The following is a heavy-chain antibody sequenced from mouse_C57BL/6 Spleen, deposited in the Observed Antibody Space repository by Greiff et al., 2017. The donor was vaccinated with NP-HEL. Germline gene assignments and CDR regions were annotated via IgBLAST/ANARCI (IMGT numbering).Heavy chain of an antibody. V-gene: IGHV1-82*01. CDR2: IYPGDGDT. D-gene: IGHD2-4*01. J-gene: IGHJ2*01. CDR1: GYAFSSSW. CDR3: ALYDYDY. Sequence: QVQLQQSGPELVKPGASVKISCKASGYAFSSSWMNWVKQRPGKGLEWIGRIYPGDGDTNYNGKFKGKATLTADKSSSTAYMQLSSLTSEDSAVYFCALYDYDYWGQGTTLTVAS.